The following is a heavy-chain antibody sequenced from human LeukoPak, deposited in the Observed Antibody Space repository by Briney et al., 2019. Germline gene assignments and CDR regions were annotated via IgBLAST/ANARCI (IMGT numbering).Heavy chain of an antibody. Sequence: ASVKVSCKASGYTFTSYDINWVRQATGQGLEWMGWMNPNSGNTGYAQKSQGRVTMTRNTSISTAYMELSSLRSEDTAVYYCASGARNYDFWSGYYSNFDYWGQGTLVTVSS. CDR3: ASGARNYDFWSGYYSNFDY. D-gene: IGHD3-3*01. V-gene: IGHV1-8*01. CDR2: MNPNSGNT. CDR1: GYTFTSYD. J-gene: IGHJ4*02.